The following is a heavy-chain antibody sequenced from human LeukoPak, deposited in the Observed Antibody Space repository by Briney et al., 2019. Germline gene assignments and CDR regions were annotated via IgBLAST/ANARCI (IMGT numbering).Heavy chain of an antibody. D-gene: IGHD6-13*01. J-gene: IGHJ4*02. CDR3: AREGVAAAWDY. Sequence: GGSLRLSCAASGFTVSSNYMNWVRQAPGKGLEWVSSISSSGSYIYYADSVKGRFTISRDNAKNSLYLHMISLRAEDTAVYYCAREGVAAAWDYWGQGTLATVSS. CDR1: GFTVSSNY. CDR2: ISSSGSYI. V-gene: IGHV3-21*01.